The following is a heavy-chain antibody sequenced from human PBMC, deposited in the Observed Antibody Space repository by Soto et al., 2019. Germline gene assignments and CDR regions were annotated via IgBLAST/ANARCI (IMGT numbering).Heavy chain of an antibody. J-gene: IGHJ3*02. CDR3: AKDRTLRHAFDI. CDR2: ISGSGGST. V-gene: IGHV3-23*01. CDR1: GFTFSSCA. Sequence: GGSLRLSCAASGFTFSSCAMSWVRQAPGKGLEWVSAISGSGGSTYYADSVKGRFTISRDNSKNTLYLQMNSLRAEDTAVYYCAKDRTLRHAFDIWGQGTMVTVSS.